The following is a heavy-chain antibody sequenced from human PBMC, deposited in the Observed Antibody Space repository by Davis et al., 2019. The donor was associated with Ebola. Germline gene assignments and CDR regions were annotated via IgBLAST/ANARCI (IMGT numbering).Heavy chain of an antibody. J-gene: IGHJ3*02. Sequence: LSLTCAASGFTVSSNYMSWVRQAPGKGLEWVSYISSSGSTIYYADSVKGRFTISRDNAKNSLYLQMNSLRAEDTAVYYCARDTPVIPDAFDIWGQGTMVTVSS. V-gene: IGHV3-11*04. D-gene: IGHD3-16*02. CDR2: ISSSGSTI. CDR1: GFTVSSNY. CDR3: ARDTPVIPDAFDI.